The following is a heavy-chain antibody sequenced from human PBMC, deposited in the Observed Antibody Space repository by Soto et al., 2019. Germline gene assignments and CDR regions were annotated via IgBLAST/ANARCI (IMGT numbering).Heavy chain of an antibody. D-gene: IGHD3-22*01. CDR3: AKILTMIVVPYGMDV. Sequence: GGTLRLSCAASGFTFSSYAMSWVRQAPGKGLEWVSAISGSGGSTYYADSVKGRFTISRDNSKNTLYLQMNSLRAEDTAVYYCAKILTMIVVPYGMDVWGQGTTVTVSS. V-gene: IGHV3-23*01. J-gene: IGHJ6*02. CDR1: GFTFSSYA. CDR2: ISGSGGST.